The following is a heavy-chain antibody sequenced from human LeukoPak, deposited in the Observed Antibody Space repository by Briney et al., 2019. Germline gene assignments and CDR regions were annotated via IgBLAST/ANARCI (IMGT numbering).Heavy chain of an antibody. Sequence: GGSLRLSCAASGFTFSSYSMNWVRQVPGKGLEWVSYISSSRTTIYYADSVKGRFTISRDNAKNSLYLQMNSLRAEDTAVYYCARGTTVVVPDAFDIWGQGTMVTVSS. V-gene: IGHV3-48*01. CDR1: GFTFSSYS. CDR3: ARGTTVVVPDAFDI. D-gene: IGHD4-23*01. CDR2: ISSSRTTI. J-gene: IGHJ3*02.